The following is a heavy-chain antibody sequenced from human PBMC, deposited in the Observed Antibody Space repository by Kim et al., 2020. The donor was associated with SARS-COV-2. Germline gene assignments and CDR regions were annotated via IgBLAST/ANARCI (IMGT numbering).Heavy chain of an antibody. CDR2: IRSKAYGGTT. CDR3: TRDYWGSSSHYYYYYMDV. J-gene: IGHJ6*03. D-gene: IGHD6-6*01. Sequence: GGSLRLSCTASGFTFGDYAMSWVRQAPGKGLEWVGFIRSKAYGGTTEYAASVKGRFTISRDDSKSIAYLQMNSLKTEDTAVYSCTRDYWGSSSHYYYYYMDVWGKGTTVTVSS. CDR1: GFTFGDYA. V-gene: IGHV3-49*04.